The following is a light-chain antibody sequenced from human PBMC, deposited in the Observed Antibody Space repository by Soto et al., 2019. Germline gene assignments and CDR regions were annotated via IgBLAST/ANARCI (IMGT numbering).Light chain of an antibody. CDR1: QSVSSSY. Sequence: EMLWTQHPGTLSLSPGETSTLSSIASQSVSSSYFAWYQQKPGQPPRLLIYGASSRATGIPDRFSGSGSGTDFTLTISRLEPEDFAVYYCQQDGSSPFTFGPGTKVDIK. V-gene: IGKV3-20*01. CDR3: QQDGSSPFT. CDR2: GAS. J-gene: IGKJ3*01.